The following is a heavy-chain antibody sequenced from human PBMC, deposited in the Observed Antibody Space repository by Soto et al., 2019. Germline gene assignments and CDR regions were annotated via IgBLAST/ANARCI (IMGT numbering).Heavy chain of an antibody. CDR2: IKEDGSET. CDR1: AFSISSYW. J-gene: IGHJ4*02. V-gene: IGHV3-7*01. CDR3: ARWGYGTSGFDC. Sequence: EVHLVESGGGLVQPGGSLRLSCAASAFSISSYWMSWVRQAPGKGLAWVANIKEDGSETYYADSVKGRFTISRDNAKNSLYLQMNSLRDEDTAMYCCARWGYGTSGFDCWGQGTQVTVSS. D-gene: IGHD2-15*01.